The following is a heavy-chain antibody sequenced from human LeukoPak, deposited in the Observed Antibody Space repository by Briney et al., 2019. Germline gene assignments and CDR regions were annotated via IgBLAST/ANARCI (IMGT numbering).Heavy chain of an antibody. V-gene: IGHV3-7*01. D-gene: IGHD6-6*01. CDR1: GFTFSSYW. Sequence: GGSLRLSCAASGFTFSSYWMSWVRQAPGKGLGWVANIKQDGSEKYYVDSVKGRFTISRDNAKNSLYLQMNSLRAEDTAVYYCARVAALWFVDYWGQGTLVTVSS. CDR2: IKQDGSEK. CDR3: ARVAALWFVDY. J-gene: IGHJ4*02.